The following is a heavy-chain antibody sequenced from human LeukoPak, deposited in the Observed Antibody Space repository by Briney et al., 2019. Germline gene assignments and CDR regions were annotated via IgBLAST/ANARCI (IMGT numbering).Heavy chain of an antibody. Sequence: ASVKVSCNASGYTFTSYYMHWVRQAPGQGLEWMGIINSSGGSTSYAQKFQGRATMTRDTSTSTVYMELSSLRSEDTAMYYCARASGAYYYYGMDVWGQGTTVTVSS. D-gene: IGHD3-10*01. CDR2: INSSGGST. V-gene: IGHV1-46*01. CDR1: GYTFTSYY. J-gene: IGHJ6*02. CDR3: ARASGAYYYYGMDV.